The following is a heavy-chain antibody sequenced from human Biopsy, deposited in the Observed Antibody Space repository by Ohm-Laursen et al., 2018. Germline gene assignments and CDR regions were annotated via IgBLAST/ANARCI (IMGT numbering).Heavy chain of an antibody. CDR2: IYYTGST. CDR1: GDSISSSY. J-gene: IGHJ2*01. Sequence: TLSLTCTVSGDSISSSYWSWIRQPPGKGLEWIGYIYYTGSTNYNPSLKSRVTISVDTSMNHLSLRLTSVTAADTAVYYCARHAPSYSGSYWRYFDLWGRGTLVTVSS. V-gene: IGHV4-59*08. CDR3: ARHAPSYSGSYWRYFDL. D-gene: IGHD1-26*01.